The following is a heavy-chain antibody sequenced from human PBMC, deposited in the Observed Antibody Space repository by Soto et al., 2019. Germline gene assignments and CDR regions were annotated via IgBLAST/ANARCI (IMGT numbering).Heavy chain of an antibody. CDR2: IRSKAYGGTT. Sequence: GGSLRLSCTASGFTFGDYAMSWFRQAPGKGLEWVGFIRSKAYGGTTEYAASVKGRFTISRDDSKSIAYLQMNSLKTEDTAVYYCTRDVVVVAATHAGFFDYWGQGTLVTVSS. V-gene: IGHV3-49*03. J-gene: IGHJ4*02. CDR3: TRDVVVVAATHAGFFDY. CDR1: GFTFGDYA. D-gene: IGHD2-15*01.